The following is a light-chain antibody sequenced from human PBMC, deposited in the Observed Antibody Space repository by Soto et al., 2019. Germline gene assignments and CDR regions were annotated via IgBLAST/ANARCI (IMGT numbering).Light chain of an antibody. Sequence: QSPLTQPHSASGTPGQRVTISCSGSSSNIGTSSVHWFQQLPGTAPKLLISTTNQRPSGVPERFSGSKSGTSASLAISGLQSEDEADYYCAAWDDSLNGHVFGTGTKVTVL. J-gene: IGLJ1*01. CDR1: SSNIGTSS. CDR2: TTN. CDR3: AAWDDSLNGHV. V-gene: IGLV1-44*01.